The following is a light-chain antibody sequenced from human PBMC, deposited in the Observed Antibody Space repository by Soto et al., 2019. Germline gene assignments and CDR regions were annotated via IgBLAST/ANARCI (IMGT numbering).Light chain of an antibody. J-gene: IGKJ1*01. Sequence: IEMAQSPSTLSASVGDRVTITCRSSQSTGSSLAWYQQKPGKAPNLLISDVSSLERGVPSRFSGSGSGTEFTLTIRSMQPDDFANYYCQQYNGYSRTFGQGTKVDIK. V-gene: IGKV1-5*01. CDR2: DVS. CDR1: QSTGSS. CDR3: QQYNGYSRT.